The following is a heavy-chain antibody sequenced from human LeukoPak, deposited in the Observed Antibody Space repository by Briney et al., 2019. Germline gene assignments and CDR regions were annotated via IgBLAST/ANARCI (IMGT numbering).Heavy chain of an antibody. V-gene: IGHV1-69*05. CDR2: IIPIFGTA. J-gene: IGHJ3*02. D-gene: IGHD2-15*01. CDR1: GGTFSSYA. CDR3: ARGLGSFGAFDI. Sequence: ASVKVSCKASGGTFSSYAISWVRQAPGQGLEWMGGIIPIFGTANFAQKFQGRVTITTDESTSTAYMELSSLRSEDTAVYYCARGLGSFGAFDIWGQGTMVTVSS.